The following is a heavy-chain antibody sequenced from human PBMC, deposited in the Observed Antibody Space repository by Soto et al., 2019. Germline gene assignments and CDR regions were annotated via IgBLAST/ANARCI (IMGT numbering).Heavy chain of an antibody. Sequence: SETLSLTCTVSGGSISSYYWSWVRQPPGKGLEWIGYIFYSGSSNYNPSLKSPVTISVDASKNQFPLKLSSVTAADTAVYYCVRTGLGWFDPWGQGTLVTVSS. CDR3: VRTGLGWFDP. CDR2: IFYSGSS. D-gene: IGHD7-27*01. CDR1: GGSISSYY. J-gene: IGHJ5*02. V-gene: IGHV4-59*01.